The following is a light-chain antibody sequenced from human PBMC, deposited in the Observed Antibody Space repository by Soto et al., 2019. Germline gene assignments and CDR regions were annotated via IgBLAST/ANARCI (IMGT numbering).Light chain of an antibody. Sequence: EIVMTQSPATLSVSPGERATLSCRASQSVSSNVAWYQQKPGQAPRLLIYSASTRATGIPARCSGSGSGTEFTLTISSLQSEDFAVYYCQQYNNWPPQMFGQGTKVEIK. CDR3: QQYNNWPPQM. V-gene: IGKV3D-15*01. CDR1: QSVSSN. J-gene: IGKJ1*01. CDR2: SAS.